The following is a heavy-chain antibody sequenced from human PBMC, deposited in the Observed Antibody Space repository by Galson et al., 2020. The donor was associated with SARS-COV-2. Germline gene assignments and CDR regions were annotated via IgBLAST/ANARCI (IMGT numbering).Heavy chain of an antibody. CDR2: INHSGST. Sequence: SQTLSLTCAVYGGSFSGYYWSWIRQPPGKGLEWIGEINHSGSTNYNPSLKSRVTISVDTSKNQFSLKLSSVTAADTAVYYCARGKPRNDASPYLDDYWGQGTLVTVSS. D-gene: IGHD1-20*01. CDR3: ARGKPRNDASPYLDDY. CDR1: GGSFSGYY. V-gene: IGHV4-34*01. J-gene: IGHJ4*02.